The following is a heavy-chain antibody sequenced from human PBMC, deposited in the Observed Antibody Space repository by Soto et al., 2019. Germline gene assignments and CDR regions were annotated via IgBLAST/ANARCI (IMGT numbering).Heavy chain of an antibody. CDR1: GYTFTSHG. CDR3: ARTYCSSARCYSDY. Sequence: QVQLVQSGAEVKKPGASVKVSCKTSGYTFTSHGISWVRQAPGQGLEWMGWISAYNGNTNYAQTLQGRVTMTTDTPTSTAYMELRSLRSDDTAVYYCARTYCSSARCYSDYWGQGTLVTVSS. V-gene: IGHV1-18*04. D-gene: IGHD2-2*01. J-gene: IGHJ4*02. CDR2: ISAYNGNT.